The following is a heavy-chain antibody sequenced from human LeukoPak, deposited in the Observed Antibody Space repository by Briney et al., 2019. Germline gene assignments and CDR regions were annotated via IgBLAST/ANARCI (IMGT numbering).Heavy chain of an antibody. D-gene: IGHD2-15*01. CDR2: IYTGGTP. CDR1: DFTVSSNY. CDR3: TRAVRTPRYFYYYMDV. Sequence: GGSLRLSCAASDFTVSSNYMAWVRRAPGKGLKWVSVIYTGGTPYYADSVRGRFIISRDISKNMVYLQINSLRVEDTAVYYCTRAVRTPRYFYYYMDVWGKGTTVIVSS. J-gene: IGHJ6*03. V-gene: IGHV3-53*01.